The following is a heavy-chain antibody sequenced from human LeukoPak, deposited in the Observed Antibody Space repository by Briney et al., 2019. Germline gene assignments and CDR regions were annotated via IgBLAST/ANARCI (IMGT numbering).Heavy chain of an antibody. CDR2: IYYSGST. D-gene: IGHD3-10*01. CDR1: GDSISRNNHY. Sequence: TSETLSLTCTVSGDSISRNNHYWGWIRQSPGRGLEWIGSIYYSGSTYYNPSLKSRVTISVDTSKNQFSLKLSSVTAADTAVYYCARETSMVRGVIKNYYYYYMDVWGKGTTVTISS. CDR3: ARETSMVRGVIKNYYYYYMDV. J-gene: IGHJ6*03. V-gene: IGHV4-39*07.